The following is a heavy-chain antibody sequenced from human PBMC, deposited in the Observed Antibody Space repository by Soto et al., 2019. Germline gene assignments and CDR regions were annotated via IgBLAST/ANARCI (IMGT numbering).Heavy chain of an antibody. J-gene: IGHJ3*01. Sequence: QVQLVQSGAEVRKPGSSVKVSCKASGVTFSSYTISWVRQAPGQGLEWMGRIIPVLGVANYAPKFQGRLTIIADEPTSTVYMDLSSLRSEDTAMYGARWLINGDSDVSDFWGQGTFITVSS. CDR3: ARWLINGDSDVSDF. CDR1: GVTFSSYT. D-gene: IGHD5-12*01. CDR2: IIPVLGVA. V-gene: IGHV1-69*02.